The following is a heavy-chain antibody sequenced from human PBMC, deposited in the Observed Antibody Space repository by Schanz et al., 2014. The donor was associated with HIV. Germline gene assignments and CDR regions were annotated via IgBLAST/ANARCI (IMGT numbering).Heavy chain of an antibody. CDR1: GFLFSSYG. V-gene: IGHV3-23*01. J-gene: IGHJ3*02. Sequence: EVQLLESGGGLVQPGGSLRLSCAASGFLFSSYGMSWVRQAPGKGLEWVSIISGGGGKTYYADSVKGRFTISRDSSKNTVYLQMNGLRAEDTAVYYCATSTPYLYDPDAFDIWGKGTLVTVSS. CDR2: ISGGGGKT. D-gene: IGHD3-16*01. CDR3: ATSTPYLYDPDAFDI.